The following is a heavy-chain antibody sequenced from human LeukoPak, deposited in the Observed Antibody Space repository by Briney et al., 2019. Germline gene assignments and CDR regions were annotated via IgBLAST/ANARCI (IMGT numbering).Heavy chain of an antibody. J-gene: IGHJ6*03. V-gene: IGHV3-9*01. Sequence: PGRSLRLSCAASGFTFDDYAMHWVRQAPGKGLGWVSGISWNSGSIGYADSVKGRFTISRDNAKNSLYLQMNSLRAEDTALYYCARDYYDFWSGFSYYYYMDVWGKGTTVTVSS. CDR2: ISWNSGSI. CDR3: ARDYYDFWSGFSYYYYMDV. CDR1: GFTFDDYA. D-gene: IGHD3-3*01.